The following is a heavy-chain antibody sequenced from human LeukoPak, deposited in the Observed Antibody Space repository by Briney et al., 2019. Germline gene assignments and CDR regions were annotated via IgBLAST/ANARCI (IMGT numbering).Heavy chain of an antibody. CDR3: ARAGGYYSYYYGMDV. CDR1: DGSFSGYY. CDR2: IYYSGST. Sequence: SETLSLTCAVYDGSFSGYYWSWIRQPPGKGLEGIGYIYYSGSTNYNPSLKSRVTISVDTSKNQFSLKLSSVTAADTAVYYCARAGGYYSYYYGMDVWGQGITVTVSS. J-gene: IGHJ6*02. V-gene: IGHV4-59*13. D-gene: IGHD3-10*01.